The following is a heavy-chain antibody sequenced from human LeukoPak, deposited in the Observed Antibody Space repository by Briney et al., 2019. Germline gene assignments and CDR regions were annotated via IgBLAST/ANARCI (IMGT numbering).Heavy chain of an antibody. CDR1: GFTFSTYW. Sequence: PGGSLRLSCAASGFTFSTYWMHWVRQAPGKGLEWVSRINSDASNTIYADSVKGRFTISRDNAKNSLYLQMNSLRAEDTAVYYCARVYGSGTYYYYYYMDVWGKGTTVTISS. J-gene: IGHJ6*03. D-gene: IGHD3-10*01. CDR2: INSDASNT. V-gene: IGHV3-74*01. CDR3: ARVYGSGTYYYYYYMDV.